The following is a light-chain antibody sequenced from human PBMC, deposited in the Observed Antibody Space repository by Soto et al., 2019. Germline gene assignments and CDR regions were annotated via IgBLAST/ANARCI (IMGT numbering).Light chain of an antibody. CDR1: QSVSSSY. CDR3: QHYNSYSEA. J-gene: IGKJ1*01. CDR2: GAS. V-gene: IGKV3-20*01. Sequence: EIVLTQSPGTLSLSPGERATLSCRASQSVSSSYLAWYQQKPGQAPRLLIYGASSRATGIPDRFSGSGSGTDFTLTNSSLQPDDFATYYCQHYNSYSEAFGQGTKVDIK.